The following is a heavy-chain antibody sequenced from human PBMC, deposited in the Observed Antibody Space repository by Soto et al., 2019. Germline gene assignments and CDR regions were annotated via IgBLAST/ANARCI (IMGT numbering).Heavy chain of an antibody. V-gene: IGHV1-8*01. D-gene: IGHD6-13*01. J-gene: IGHJ6*02. CDR2: MNPNGGNT. Sequence: QVQLVQSGAEVKKPGASVKVSCKASGYTFTSYDINWVRQATGQGLEWMGWMNPNGGNTGYAQKFQGRVTMTRNTSISTAYMELSSLRSEDTAVYYCARGLGGSWVYYYYGMDVWGQGTTVTVSS. CDR1: GYTFTSYD. CDR3: ARGLGGSWVYYYYGMDV.